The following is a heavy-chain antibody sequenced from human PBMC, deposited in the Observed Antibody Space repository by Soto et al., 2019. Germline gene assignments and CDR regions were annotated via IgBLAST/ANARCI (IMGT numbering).Heavy chain of an antibody. J-gene: IGHJ4*02. CDR1: GFTFSSYG. CDR3: AKALDCDYVLTTFDY. D-gene: IGHD4-17*01. V-gene: IGHV3-23*01. CDR2: MSGSGDRS. Sequence: EVQLLESGGGLEQPGNFLRLSCAASGFTFSSYGMSWVRQAPGKGLEWVSAMSGSGDRSYYTESVKGRFIISRDNSKSTLYLHMSNLRAEDTAVYYCAKALDCDYVLTTFDYWGQGSLVTVSS.